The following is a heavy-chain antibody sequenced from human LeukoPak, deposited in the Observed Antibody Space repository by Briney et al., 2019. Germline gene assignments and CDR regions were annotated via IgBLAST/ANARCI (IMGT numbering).Heavy chain of an antibody. CDR1: GGSFSGYY. V-gene: IGHV4-34*01. J-gene: IGHJ4*02. CDR3: VLGRWEPTGSY. Sequence: PSETQSLTCALYGGSFSGYYTSWIRQSPGKGLEWIGEISHNGKSNYNPSLKSRVTISVDTSRNQFSLRLTSVNAADTGVYYCVLGRWEPTGSYWGQGTLVTISS. CDR2: ISHNGKS. D-gene: IGHD1-26*01.